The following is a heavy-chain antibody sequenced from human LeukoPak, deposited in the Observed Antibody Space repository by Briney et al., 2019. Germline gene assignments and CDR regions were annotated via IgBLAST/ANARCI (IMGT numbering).Heavy chain of an antibody. V-gene: IGHV5-51*01. CDR1: GYRFTTYW. Sequence: PGETLKISCMGSGYRFTTYWIGWVRQMHGKGLEWMGVIYTGNYDIKNSPSFEGQVTISADKTNNTAYLQWSSLKASDTAMYYCANGLKPYYFDYWGQGTLVTVSS. D-gene: IGHD3-16*01. CDR2: IYTGNYDI. CDR3: ANGLKPYYFDY. J-gene: IGHJ4*02.